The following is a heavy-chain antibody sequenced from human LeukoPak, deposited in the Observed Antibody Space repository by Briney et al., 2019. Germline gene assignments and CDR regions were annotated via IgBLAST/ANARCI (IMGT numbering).Heavy chain of an antibody. CDR2: ISSSSSYI. V-gene: IGHV3-21*01. CDR1: GFTFSSYS. J-gene: IGHJ4*02. CDR3: ARESMVGDYFDY. D-gene: IGHD3-10*01. Sequence: GGSLRLSCAASGFTFSSYSMNWVRQAPGKGLEWVSSISSSSSYIYYADSVKGRITISRDNAKNSLYLQMNSLRAEDTAVYYCARESMVGDYFDYWGQGTLVTVSS.